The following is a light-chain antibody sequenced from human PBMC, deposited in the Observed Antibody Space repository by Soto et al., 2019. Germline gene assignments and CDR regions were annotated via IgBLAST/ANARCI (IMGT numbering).Light chain of an antibody. CDR2: DAS. V-gene: IGKV3-11*01. J-gene: IGKJ1*01. CDR1: QSVDKF. CDR3: QQRKNWPPIT. Sequence: EVELTQSPAILSLSPGETATLSCRASQSVDKFLAWYQQRPGQPPRLLIFDASNRATGVPVRFSGSGSGTVFTLTIGSLEPEDSAVYYCQQRKNWPPITFGQGTKVEIK.